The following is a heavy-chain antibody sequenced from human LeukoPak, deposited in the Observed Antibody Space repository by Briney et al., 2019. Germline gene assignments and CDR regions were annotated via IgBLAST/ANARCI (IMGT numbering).Heavy chain of an antibody. J-gene: IGHJ4*02. Sequence: GASVKVSCKASGYTFTGYYIHWVRQAPGQGLEWMGWINPYSGGTNYAQKFQGRVTMTRDTSSSTAYMELSRLTYDDTAVYYCARDHSSSGQLFDYWGQGTLVTVSS. V-gene: IGHV1-2*02. CDR1: GYTFTGYY. CDR2: INPYSGGT. D-gene: IGHD6-25*01. CDR3: ARDHSSSGQLFDY.